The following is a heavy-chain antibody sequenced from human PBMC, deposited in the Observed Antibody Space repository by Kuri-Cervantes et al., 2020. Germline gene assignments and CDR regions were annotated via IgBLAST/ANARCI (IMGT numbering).Heavy chain of an antibody. CDR1: GFTFSSYS. J-gene: IGHJ6*03. CDR2: ISSSSSYI. Sequence: GESLKISCAASGFTFSSYSMNWVRQAPGKGLEWVSSISSSSSYIYYADSVKGRFTISRDNAKNSLYLQMNSLRAEDTAVYYCAREAGGVIVYYYYYMDVWGKGTTVTVSS. D-gene: IGHD3-16*02. CDR3: AREAGGVIVYYYYYMDV. V-gene: IGHV3-21*01.